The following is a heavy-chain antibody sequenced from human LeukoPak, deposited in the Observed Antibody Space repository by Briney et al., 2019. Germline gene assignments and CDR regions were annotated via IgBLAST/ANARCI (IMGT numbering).Heavy chain of an antibody. CDR1: GFTFSSYA. Sequence: GRSLRLSCAASGFTFSSYAMHWVRQAPGKGLEWGAVISYDGSNKYYADSVKGRFTISRDNSKNTLYLQMNSLRAEDTAVYYCATDIAVAGTATSYYYYGMDVWGQGTTVTVSS. CDR2: ISYDGSNK. J-gene: IGHJ6*02. D-gene: IGHD6-19*01. V-gene: IGHV3-30*04. CDR3: ATDIAVAGTATSYYYYGMDV.